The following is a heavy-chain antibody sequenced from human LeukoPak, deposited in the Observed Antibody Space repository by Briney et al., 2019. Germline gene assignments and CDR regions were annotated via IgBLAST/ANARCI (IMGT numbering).Heavy chain of an antibody. CDR2: INPYSGGT. V-gene: IGHV1-2*02. CDR1: GYSFTDYY. CDR3: ARADRLHGGPYLIGP. D-gene: IGHD3-16*01. J-gene: IGHJ5*02. Sequence: ASVTVSCKPSGYSFTDYYMHWVRQAPGQGLEWMGWINPYSGGTTSAQKFQGRVTMTRDTTISTVYMQVSWLTSDDTAIYYCARADRLHGGPYLIGPWGQGTLVTVSS.